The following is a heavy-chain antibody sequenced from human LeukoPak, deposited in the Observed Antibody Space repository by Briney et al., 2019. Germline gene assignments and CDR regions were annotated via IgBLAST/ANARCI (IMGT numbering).Heavy chain of an antibody. D-gene: IGHD6-13*01. V-gene: IGHV1-46*01. CDR1: GYTFTSYD. J-gene: IGHJ6*02. CDR3: ARDFSSVREVAAADFYGMDV. CDR2: INPSGGST. Sequence: VASVKVSCKASGYTFTSYDINWVRQAPGQGLEWMGIINPSGGSTSYAQKFQGRVTMTRDTSTSTVYMELSSLRSEDTAVYYCARDFSSVREVAAADFYGMDVWGQGTTVTVSS.